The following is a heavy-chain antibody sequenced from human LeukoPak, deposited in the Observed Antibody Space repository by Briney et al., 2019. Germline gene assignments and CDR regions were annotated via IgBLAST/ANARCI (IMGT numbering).Heavy chain of an antibody. CDR2: IHPNSGGT. Sequence: ASVKVSCKTSGYTFTGYYIHWVRRAPGQGLEWMGWIHPNSGGTKFAQSFQGRVTLTRDTSITPASMELSSLISNDTAVYFCARTAYPSSSWFDPWGQGTQVTVSS. D-gene: IGHD6-6*01. J-gene: IGHJ5*02. CDR3: ARTAYPSSSWFDP. V-gene: IGHV1-2*02. CDR1: GYTFTGYY.